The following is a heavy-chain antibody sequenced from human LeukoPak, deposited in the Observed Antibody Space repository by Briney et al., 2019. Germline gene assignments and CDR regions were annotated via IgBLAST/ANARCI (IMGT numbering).Heavy chain of an antibody. Sequence: PGGSLRLSCAASGFTFSSYEMNWVRQAPGKGLEWVSYISSSGSTIYYADSVMGRFTISRDNSKNSLYLQMNSLRAEDTAVYYCAIDRMTIVSSGSYFDCWGQGTLVTVPS. CDR1: GFTFSSYE. V-gene: IGHV3-48*03. D-gene: IGHD3-10*01. CDR2: ISSSGSTI. J-gene: IGHJ4*02. CDR3: AIDRMTIVSSGSYFDC.